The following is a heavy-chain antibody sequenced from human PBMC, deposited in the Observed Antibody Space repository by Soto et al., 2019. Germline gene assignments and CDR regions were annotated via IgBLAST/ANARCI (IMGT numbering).Heavy chain of an antibody. Sequence: GGSLRLSCAASGFTFSSYWMSWVRQAPGKGLEWVANINQDGSEKYYVDSVKGRFTISRDNAKNSLYLQLNSLRAEDTAVYYCARLSPELLWFGIGYMDVWGKGTTVTVSS. CDR1: GFTFSSYW. V-gene: IGHV3-7*05. J-gene: IGHJ6*03. D-gene: IGHD3-10*01. CDR2: INQDGSEK. CDR3: ARLSPELLWFGIGYMDV.